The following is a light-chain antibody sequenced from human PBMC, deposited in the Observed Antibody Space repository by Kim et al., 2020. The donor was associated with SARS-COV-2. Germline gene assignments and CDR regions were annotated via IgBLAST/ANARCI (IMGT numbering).Light chain of an antibody. CDR1: SALKGDIYR. Sequence: FTCILRSALKGDIYRVEWYLQQPGSRPRLLLRYKSDSNKEHRSGVPGRFSGSKDASTNAGLLLISGLQSEDEADYYCAIWYSNTWVFGGGTKVTVL. CDR3: AIWYSNTWV. V-gene: IGLV5-39*01. CDR2: YKSDSNK. J-gene: IGLJ3*02.